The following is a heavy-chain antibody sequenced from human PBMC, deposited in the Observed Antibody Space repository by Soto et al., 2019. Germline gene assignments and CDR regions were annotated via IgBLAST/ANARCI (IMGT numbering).Heavy chain of an antibody. V-gene: IGHV4-61*01. CDR2: IYYSGST. CDR3: ARDTQAGVDD. Sequence: SETLCLTCTLSGGSVSSGSYYWSLIRQPPGKGLEWFGHIYYSGSTNSNPSLKSRVTISVDTSKNQFSLQLSSVTAADTAAYDCARDTQAGVDDWG. CDR1: GGSVSSGSYY. J-gene: IGHJ6*01.